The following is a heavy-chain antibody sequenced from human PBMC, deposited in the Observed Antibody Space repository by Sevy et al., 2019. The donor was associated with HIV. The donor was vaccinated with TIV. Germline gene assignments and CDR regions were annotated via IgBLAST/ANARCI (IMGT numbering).Heavy chain of an antibody. CDR2: LSFGCGKI. CDR3: AREGCTRPNDY. J-gene: IGHJ4*02. Sequence: GGSLRLSCAASGFAFYDYSMSWIRQAPGKGLEWVATLSFGCGKINYADSVKGRFTISRDNSKNSLNLQMDNLRVEDTAIYYCAREGCTRPNDYWGQGTRVTVSS. D-gene: IGHD2-8*01. V-gene: IGHV3-23*01. CDR1: GFAFYDYS.